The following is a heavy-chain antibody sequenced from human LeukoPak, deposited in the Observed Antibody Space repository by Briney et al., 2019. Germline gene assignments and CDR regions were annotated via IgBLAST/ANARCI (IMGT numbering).Heavy chain of an antibody. CDR1: GYIFTNYA. CDR3: ARGYSYGYAPY. Sequence: ASVKVSCKASGYIFTNYAMNWVRQAPGQGLEWMGRINTNAGNPTYAQGFTGRFVFSLDTSVSTAYLQISSLKAEDTAVYYCARGYSYGYAPYWGQGTLVTVSS. D-gene: IGHD5-18*01. V-gene: IGHV7-4-1*02. J-gene: IGHJ4*02. CDR2: INTNAGNP.